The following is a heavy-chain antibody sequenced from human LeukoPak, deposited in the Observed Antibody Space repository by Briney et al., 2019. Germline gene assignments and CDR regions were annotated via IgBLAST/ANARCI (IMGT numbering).Heavy chain of an antibody. CDR2: INPSGGST. CDR1: GYTFTSYY. D-gene: IGHD4-17*01. J-gene: IGHJ4*02. V-gene: IGHV1-46*01. Sequence: GASVKVSCKASGYTFTSYYMHWVRQAPGQGLEWMGIINPSGGSTSYAQKFQGRVTMTRDTSTSTVYMELSSLRSEDTAVYYCARDLTTVTMRWAYYFDYWGQGTLVTVSS. CDR3: ARDLTTVTMRWAYYFDY.